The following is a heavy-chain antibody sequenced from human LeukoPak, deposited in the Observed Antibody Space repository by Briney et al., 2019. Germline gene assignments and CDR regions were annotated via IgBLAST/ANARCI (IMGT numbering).Heavy chain of an antibody. CDR3: ARARHNTPLGYCSSTSCKRTYYYGMDV. V-gene: IGHV4-34*01. J-gene: IGHJ6*02. Sequence: SETLSLTCAVYGGSFSGYYWSWIRQPPGKGLEWIGEINHSGSTNYNPSLKSRVTISVDTSKNQFSLKLSSVTAADTAVYYCARARHNTPLGYCSSTSCKRTYYYGMDVWGQGTTVTVSS. D-gene: IGHD2-2*01. CDR1: GGSFSGYY. CDR2: INHSGST.